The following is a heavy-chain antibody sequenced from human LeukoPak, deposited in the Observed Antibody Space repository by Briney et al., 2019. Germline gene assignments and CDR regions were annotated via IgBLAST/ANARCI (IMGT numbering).Heavy chain of an antibody. Sequence: SETLSLTCTVSGGSISSSSYYWGWIRQPPGKGLEWIGSIYYSGSTYYNPSLKSRVTISVDTSKNQFSLKLSSVTAADTAVYYCARDRYYYGSGSYYTYYYGMDVWGQGTTVTVSS. D-gene: IGHD3-10*01. V-gene: IGHV4-39*07. CDR3: ARDRYYYGSGSYYTYYYGMDV. CDR1: GGSISSSSYY. CDR2: IYYSGST. J-gene: IGHJ6*02.